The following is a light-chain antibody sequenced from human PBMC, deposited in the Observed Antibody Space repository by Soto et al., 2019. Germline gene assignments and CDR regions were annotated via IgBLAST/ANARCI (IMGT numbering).Light chain of an antibody. CDR3: QQYYSYPQT. CDR2: GAS. V-gene: IGKV3-20*01. CDR1: QSFSSSY. Sequence: EIVLTQSPGSLSLSPGERATLSCRASQSFSSSYLAWYQQKPGQAPRLLIYGASSRATGIPDRFSGSGSGTDFTLTISGLQSEDFATYYCQQYYSYPQTFGQGTKVDIK. J-gene: IGKJ1*01.